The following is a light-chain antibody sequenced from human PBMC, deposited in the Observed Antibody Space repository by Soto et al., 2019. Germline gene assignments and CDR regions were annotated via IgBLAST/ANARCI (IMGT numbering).Light chain of an antibody. CDR3: LQSYSAPYT. V-gene: IGKV1-39*01. CDR1: QSIRNY. Sequence: DIQMTQSPSSLSASVGDRVTITCRASQSIRNYLNWYQQKPGKAPKLLIYAASSLQSGVPSRFSGSRSGADFTLTFSSLQPEDFATYSCLQSYSAPYTFGQGTKLE. J-gene: IGKJ2*01. CDR2: AAS.